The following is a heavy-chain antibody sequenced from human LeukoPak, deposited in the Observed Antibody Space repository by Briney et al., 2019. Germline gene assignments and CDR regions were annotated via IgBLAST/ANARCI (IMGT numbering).Heavy chain of an antibody. CDR1: GFTFDDYI. CDR2: INWVANRT. D-gene: IGHD5-18*01. V-gene: IGHV3-43*01. J-gene: IGHJ6*03. CDR3: AKGSYSYGHCLFYYMDV. Sequence: WGSLRLSCAASGFTFDDYIIHWVRQAPGKGLEWVSLINWVANRTDYADSVKGRFTISRDSKNDSLYLQMNSLRTEDSALYYCAKGSYSYGHCLFYYMDVWGKGTTVTVS.